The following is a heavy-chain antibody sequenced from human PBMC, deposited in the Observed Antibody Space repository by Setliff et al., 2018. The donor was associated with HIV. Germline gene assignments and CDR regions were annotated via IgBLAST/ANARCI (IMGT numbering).Heavy chain of an antibody. CDR1: GYSFINYS. CDR3: AREATMTYRNFDY. CDR2: IDPRGGST. J-gene: IGHJ4*02. Sequence: ASVKVSCKASGYSFINYSIHWVRQAPGQGLEWMGVIDPRGGSTHYSQKLQGRVTMTRDTSTSTVYMELRSLRSEDTAIYYCAREATMTYRNFDYWGQGTLVTVS. V-gene: IGHV1-46*03. D-gene: IGHD5-12*01.